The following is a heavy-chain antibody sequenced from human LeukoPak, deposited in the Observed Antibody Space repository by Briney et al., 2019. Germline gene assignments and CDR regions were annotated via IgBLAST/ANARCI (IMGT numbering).Heavy chain of an antibody. V-gene: IGHV4-34*01. CDR1: GGSFSGYY. D-gene: IGHD2-2*01. Sequence: SETLSLTCAVYGGSFSGYYWSWIRQPPGKGLEWIGEINHSGSTNYNPSLKSRVTISVDTSKNQFSLKLSSVTAADTAVYYCARGEDIVVVPAAGFDCWGQGTLVTVSS. CDR3: ARGEDIVVVPAAGFDC. CDR2: INHSGST. J-gene: IGHJ4*02.